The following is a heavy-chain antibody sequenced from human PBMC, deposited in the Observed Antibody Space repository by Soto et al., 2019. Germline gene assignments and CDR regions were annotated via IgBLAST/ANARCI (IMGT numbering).Heavy chain of an antibody. J-gene: IGHJ5*02. Sequence: QVQLQESGPGLVKPSETLSLTCTVSGGSISSYYWSWIRQPPGKGLEWIGYIYYSGSTNYNPSLNGRVTISGEASKNQCTRKLSSVTAADTAVYYCARHDGTDHDYGPYNWFDPWGKGTLVTVSS. V-gene: IGHV4-59*08. CDR2: IYYSGST. CDR3: ARHDGTDHDYGPYNWFDP. D-gene: IGHD4-17*01. CDR1: GGSISSYY.